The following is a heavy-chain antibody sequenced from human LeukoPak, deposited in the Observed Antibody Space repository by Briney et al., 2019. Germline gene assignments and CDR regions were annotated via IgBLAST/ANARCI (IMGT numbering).Heavy chain of an antibody. D-gene: IGHD5-24*01. CDR2: ISSSGSTI. J-gene: IGHJ4*02. CDR3: ARGMATIYFDY. V-gene: IGHV3-48*03. CDR1: GFTFSSYE. Sequence: GGSPRLSCAASGFTFSSYEMNWVRQAPGKGLEWVSYISSSGSTIYYADSVKGRFTISRDNAKNSLYLQMNSLGAEDTAVYYCARGMATIYFDYWGQGTLVTVSS.